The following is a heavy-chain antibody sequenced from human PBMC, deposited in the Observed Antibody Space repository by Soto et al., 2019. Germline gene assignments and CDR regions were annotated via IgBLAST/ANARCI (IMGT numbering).Heavy chain of an antibody. CDR2: INHSGST. V-gene: IGHV4-34*01. D-gene: IGHD3-10*01. J-gene: IGHJ6*02. Sequence: PSETLSLTCAVYGGSFSGYYWRWIRQPPGKGLEWIGEINHSGSTNYNPSLRSRVTISVDTSKNQFSLKLSSVTAADTAVYYCARWVTMVRGVITYYYYGMDVWGQGTTVTVSS. CDR1: GGSFSGYY. CDR3: ARWVTMVRGVITYYYYGMDV.